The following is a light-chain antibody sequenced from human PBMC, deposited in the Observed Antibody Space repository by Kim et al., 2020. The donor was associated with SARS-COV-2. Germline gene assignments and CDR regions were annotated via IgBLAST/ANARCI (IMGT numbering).Light chain of an antibody. CDR1: QGISSY. CDR3: QQYYSYPPLT. CDR2: AAS. J-gene: IGKJ4*01. Sequence: AIRMTQSPSSLSASTGDRVTITCRASQGISSYLAWYQQKPGKAPKLLIYAASTFQSGVPSRFSGSGSGTDFTLTISCLQSEDFATYYCQQYYSYPPLTFGGGTKVDIK. V-gene: IGKV1-8*01.